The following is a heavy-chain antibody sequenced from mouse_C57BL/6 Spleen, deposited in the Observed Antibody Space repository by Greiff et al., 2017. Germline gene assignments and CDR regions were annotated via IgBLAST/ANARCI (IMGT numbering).Heavy chain of an antibody. CDR1: GYTFTSYW. V-gene: IGHV1-64*01. Sequence: VKLQQPGAELVKPGASVKLSCKASGYTFTSYWMHWVKQRPGQGLEWIGMIHPNSGSTNYNEKFKSKATLTVDKSSSTAYMQLSSLTSEDSAVYYCASYYYGSTPAYWGQGTLVTVSA. J-gene: IGHJ3*01. D-gene: IGHD1-1*01. CDR3: ASYYYGSTPAY. CDR2: IHPNSGST.